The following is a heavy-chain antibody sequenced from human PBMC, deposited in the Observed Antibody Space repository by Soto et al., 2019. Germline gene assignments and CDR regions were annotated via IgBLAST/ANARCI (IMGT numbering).Heavy chain of an antibody. V-gene: IGHV4-34*01. CDR3: ARKPIYHFFAGYYSVDY. CDR1: GGSFSDYY. CDR2: INHSGTT. D-gene: IGHD3-9*01. J-gene: IGHJ4*02. Sequence: QVQLRQWGAGLLKPSETLSLTCAVFGGSFSDYYWTWIRQPPGKVLEWIGEINHSGTTSYNPSLKSRLTISVDTSNNQFSLKLSSVTAADTAVYYCARKPIYHFFAGYYSVDYWGQGTLVTVSS.